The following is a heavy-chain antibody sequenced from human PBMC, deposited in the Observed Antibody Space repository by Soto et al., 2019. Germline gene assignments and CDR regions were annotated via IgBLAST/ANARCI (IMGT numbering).Heavy chain of an antibody. J-gene: IGHJ3*02. CDR3: ARHEGGWATVVTRRVGAFDI. CDR1: GGSISSSSYY. Sequence: PSETLSLTCTVSGGSISSSSYYWGWIRQPPGKGLEWIGGIYYSGSTYYNPSLKSRVTISVDTSKNQFSLKLSSVTAADTAVYYCARHEGGWATVVTRRVGAFDIWGQGTMVTVSS. CDR2: IYYSGST. V-gene: IGHV4-39*01. D-gene: IGHD4-17*01.